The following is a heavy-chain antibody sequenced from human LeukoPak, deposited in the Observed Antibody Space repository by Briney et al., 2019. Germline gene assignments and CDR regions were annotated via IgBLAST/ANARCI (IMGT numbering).Heavy chain of an antibody. D-gene: IGHD6-19*01. CDR2: IDSAGTNT. CDR1: GFTFSSYW. J-gene: IGHJ4*02. V-gene: IGHV3-74*01. CDR3: TRDTQSHFDY. Sequence: GGSLRLSCAASGFTFSSYWMHWVRQAPGKGLVWVSCIDSAGTNTYYADSVKGRFTISRDNAKNTLYLQMSSLRVEDTAVYYCTRDTQSHFDYWSQGTLGTVSS.